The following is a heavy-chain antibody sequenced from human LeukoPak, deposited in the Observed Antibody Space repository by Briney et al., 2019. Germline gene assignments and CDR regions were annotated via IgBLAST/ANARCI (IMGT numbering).Heavy chain of an antibody. J-gene: IGHJ5*02. Sequence: SETLSLTCAAYGGSLSGYYWSWIRQPPGKGLEWIGEINHSGSTKYNPSLKSRVAIPVDTSKNQFSLKLNSVTAADTAVYYCARSRIGWFDPWGQGTLVTVSS. CDR2: INHSGST. CDR3: ARSRIGWFDP. D-gene: IGHD1-26*01. V-gene: IGHV4-34*01. CDR1: GGSLSGYY.